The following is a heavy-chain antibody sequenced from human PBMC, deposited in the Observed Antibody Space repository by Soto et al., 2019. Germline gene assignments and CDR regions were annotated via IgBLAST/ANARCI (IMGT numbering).Heavy chain of an antibody. J-gene: IGHJ6*03. CDR3: ARAAAGTTVYYYYMDV. Sequence: GGSLRLSCAASGFTFSSYGMHWVRQAPGKGLEWVAVIWYDGSNKYYADSVKGRFTISRDNSKNTLYLQMNSLRAEDTAVYYCARAAAGTTVYYYYMDVWGKGTTGTVAS. CDR2: IWYDGSNK. CDR1: GFTFSSYG. D-gene: IGHD6-13*01. V-gene: IGHV3-33*01.